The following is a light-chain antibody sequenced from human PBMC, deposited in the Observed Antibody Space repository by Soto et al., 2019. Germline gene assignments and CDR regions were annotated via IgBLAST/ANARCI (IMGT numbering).Light chain of an antibody. Sequence: QPVLTQPPSVSGAPGQRVTISCSGNSSNIGAGYDVHWYQQLPGTAPKVLIYGTSNRPSGVPDRFSGSKSGTSASLAITGLQAEDEADYYCQSYDNSLSALIFGGGTKLTVL. CDR3: QSYDNSLSALI. J-gene: IGLJ2*01. CDR1: SSNIGAGYD. V-gene: IGLV1-40*01. CDR2: GTS.